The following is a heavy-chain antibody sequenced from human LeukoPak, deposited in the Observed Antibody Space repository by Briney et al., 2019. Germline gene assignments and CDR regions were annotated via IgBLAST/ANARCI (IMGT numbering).Heavy chain of an antibody. D-gene: IGHD1-26*01. CDR3: ARAFSVGANDAFDI. V-gene: IGHV1-18*01. CDR1: GYTFTSNG. J-gene: IGHJ3*02. Sequence: GASVKVSCKASGYTFTSNGITWVRQAPGQGLEWMGWFSAYDGNTNSAQKLQGRVTMTRDTSISTAYMELSRLRSDDTAVYYCARAFSVGANDAFDIWGQGTMVTVSS. CDR2: FSAYDGNT.